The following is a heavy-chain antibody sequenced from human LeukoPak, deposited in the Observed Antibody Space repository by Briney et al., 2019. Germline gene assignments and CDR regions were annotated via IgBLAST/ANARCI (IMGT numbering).Heavy chain of an antibody. CDR3: ARGGDGYNPDNYGMDV. J-gene: IGHJ6*02. CDR2: IIPIFGIA. Sequence: ASVKVSCKASGGTFSSYAISWERQAPGQGLEWIGRIIPIFGIANYAQKFQGRVTITADKSTSTAYMELSSLRSEDTAVYYCARGGDGYNPDNYGMDVWGQGTTVTVSS. V-gene: IGHV1-69*04. D-gene: IGHD5-24*01. CDR1: GGTFSSYA.